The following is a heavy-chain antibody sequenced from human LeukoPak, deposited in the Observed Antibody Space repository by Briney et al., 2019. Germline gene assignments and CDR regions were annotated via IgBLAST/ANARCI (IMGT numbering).Heavy chain of an antibody. J-gene: IGHJ4*02. CDR1: GLTFSSYW. V-gene: IGHV3-7*01. CDR3: VRDKVDYYDSSGYHWIY. CDR2: IKQDGSER. Sequence: GGSLRLSCAVSGLTFSSYWMSWVRQAPGKGLEWVANIKQDGSERSYVDSVKGRFTISRDNAKNSLYLQMNSLRAEDTAVYYCVRDKVDYYDSSGYHWIYWGQGTLVTVSS. D-gene: IGHD3-22*01.